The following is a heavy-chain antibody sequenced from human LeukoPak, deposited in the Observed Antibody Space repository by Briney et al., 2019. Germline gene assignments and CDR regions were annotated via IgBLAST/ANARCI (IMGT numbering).Heavy chain of an antibody. V-gene: IGHV4-34*01. CDR1: GGSFSGYY. J-gene: IGHJ4*02. CDR2: INHSRST. Sequence: SETLSLTCAVYGGSFSGYYWSWIRQPPGKGLEWIGEINHSRSTNYNPSLKSRVTISVDTSKNQFSLKLSSVTAADTAVYYCARRAGISSWYAKGFDYWGQGTLVTVSS. D-gene: IGHD6-13*01. CDR3: ARRAGISSWYAKGFDY.